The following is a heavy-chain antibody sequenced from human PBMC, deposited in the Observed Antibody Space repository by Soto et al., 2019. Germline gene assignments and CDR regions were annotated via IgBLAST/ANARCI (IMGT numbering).Heavy chain of an antibody. V-gene: IGHV3-74*01. CDR2: INDEGSSA. J-gene: IGHJ5*02. Sequence: EVSVRLSCADYRVQLRKYWLHWVTQPPGKGLVWVSRINDEGSSADYADSVKGRFTVSRDNAKNTLYLEVNSLRAEDTAVYYCVRDQSVAGPTTLFDPWGRVILVTVSS. CDR1: RVQLRKYW. CDR3: VRDQSVAGPTTLFDP. D-gene: IGHD6-19*01.